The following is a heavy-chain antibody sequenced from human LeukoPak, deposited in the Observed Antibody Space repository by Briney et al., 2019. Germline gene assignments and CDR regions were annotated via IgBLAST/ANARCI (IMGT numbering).Heavy chain of an antibody. J-gene: IGHJ6*02. CDR3: AKDQAGYCSGGSCPWYYGMDV. CDR1: GGTFSSYA. CDR2: IIPIFGTA. D-gene: IGHD2-15*01. Sequence: GASVKVSCKASGGTFSSYAISWVRQAPGQGLEWMGGIIPIFGTANYAQKFQGRVTITTDESTSTAYMELSSLRSEDTAVYYCAKDQAGYCSGGSCPWYYGMDVWGQGTTVTVSS. V-gene: IGHV1-69*05.